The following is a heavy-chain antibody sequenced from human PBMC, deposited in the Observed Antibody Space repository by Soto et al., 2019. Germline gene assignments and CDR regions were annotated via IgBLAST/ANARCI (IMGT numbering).Heavy chain of an antibody. D-gene: IGHD3-16*01. CDR1: GFTFSSYS. J-gene: IGHJ6*03. CDR2: ISSSSSYI. CDR3: ARDVYDWGKKTHHLYYMDV. V-gene: IGHV3-21*01. Sequence: GGSLRLSCAASGFTFSSYSMNWVRQAPGKGLEWVSSISSSSSYIYYADSVKGRFTISRDNAKNSLYLQMNSLRAEDTAVYYCARDVYDWGKKTHHLYYMDVWGKGTTVTVSS.